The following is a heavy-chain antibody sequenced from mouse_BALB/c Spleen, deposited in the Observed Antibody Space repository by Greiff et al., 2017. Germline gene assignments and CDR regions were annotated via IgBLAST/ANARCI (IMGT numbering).Heavy chain of an antibody. CDR2: ISSGGST. J-gene: IGHJ1*01. Sequence: DVKLVESGGGLVKPGGSLKLSCAASGFTFSSYAMSWVRQTPEKRLEWVASISSGGSTYYPDSVKGRFTISRDNARNILYLQMSSLRSEDTAMYYCARGGSYGYDNFDVWGAGTTVTVSS. D-gene: IGHD2-2*01. CDR1: GFTFSSYA. CDR3: ARGGSYGYDNFDV. V-gene: IGHV5-6-5*01.